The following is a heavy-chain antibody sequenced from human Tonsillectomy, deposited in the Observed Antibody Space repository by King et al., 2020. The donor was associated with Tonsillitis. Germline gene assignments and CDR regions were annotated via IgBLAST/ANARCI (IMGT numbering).Heavy chain of an antibody. Sequence: GQLVQSGAEVKKPGSSVKVSCKASGGTFSSYAISWVRQAPGQGLEWMGRIIPILAIPNYAQKFQGRVTITADKSTSTAYMELSSLRSEDTAVYYCARGAFYVGSVYSDYFDSWGQGTLVPASS. D-gene: IGHD3-22*01. J-gene: IGHJ4*02. CDR2: IIPILAIP. CDR3: ARGAFYVGSVYSDYFDS. CDR1: GGTFSSYA. V-gene: IGHV1-69*04.